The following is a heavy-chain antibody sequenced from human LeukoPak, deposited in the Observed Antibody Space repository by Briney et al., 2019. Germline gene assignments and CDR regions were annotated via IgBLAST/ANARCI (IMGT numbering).Heavy chain of an antibody. J-gene: IGHJ4*02. CDR1: GFTFSSYA. V-gene: IGHV3-23*01. Sequence: GGSLRLSCAASGFTFSSYAMSWVRQAPGKGLEWVSAISGSGGSTYYADSVKGRFTISRDNSKNTLYLQMNSLRAEDTAVYYSAKDHYYDSSGYSPFEDYWGQGTLVTVSS. CDR3: AKDHYYDSSGYSPFEDY. CDR2: ISGSGGST. D-gene: IGHD3-22*01.